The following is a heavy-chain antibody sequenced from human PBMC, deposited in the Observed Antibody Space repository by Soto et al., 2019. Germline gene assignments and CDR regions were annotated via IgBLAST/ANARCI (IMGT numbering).Heavy chain of an antibody. CDR3: ASYSGSKGHRDAFDI. V-gene: IGHV6-1*01. CDR1: GDSVSSNSAA. J-gene: IGHJ3*02. CDR2: TYYRSKWYN. D-gene: IGHD1-26*01. Sequence: PSQTLSLTCAISGDSVSSNSAAWNWIRQSPSRGLEWLGRTYYRSKWYNDYAVSVKSRITINPDTSKSQFSLQLNSVTPEDTAVYYCASYSGSKGHRDAFDIWGQGTMVTVSS.